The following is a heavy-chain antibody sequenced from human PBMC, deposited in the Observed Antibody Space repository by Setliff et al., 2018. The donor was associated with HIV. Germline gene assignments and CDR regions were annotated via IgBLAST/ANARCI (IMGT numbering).Heavy chain of an antibody. J-gene: IGHJ4*02. CDR3: ARSQGIVPAAPLWY. D-gene: IGHD2-2*01. CDR1: GYTFTGYY. V-gene: IGHV1-2*04. CDR2: VNPNSGGT. Sequence: ASVKVSCKASGYTFTGYYMHWVRQAPGQGLEWMGWVNPNSGGTNYAQKFQGWVTMTRDTSISTAYMELSRLRSDDTAVYYCARSQGIVPAAPLWYWGQGTLVTVSS.